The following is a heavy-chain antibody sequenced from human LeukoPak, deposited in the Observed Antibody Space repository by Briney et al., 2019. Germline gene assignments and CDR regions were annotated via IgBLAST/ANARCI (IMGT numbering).Heavy chain of an antibody. CDR3: ATSDDFWSGFSDY. V-gene: IGHV3-7*01. CDR2: INQDGSDK. CDR1: GFTFSNYW. D-gene: IGHD3-3*01. J-gene: IGHJ4*02. Sequence: GGSLRLSWAASGFTFSNYWMSRVRQAPGKGLEWVANINQDGSDKYYVDSVKGRFTISRDNSKNTLYLQMNSLRAEDTAVYYCATSDDFWSGFSDYWGQGTLVTVSS.